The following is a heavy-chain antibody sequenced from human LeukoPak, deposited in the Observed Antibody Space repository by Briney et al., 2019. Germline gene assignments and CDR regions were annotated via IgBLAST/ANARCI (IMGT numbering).Heavy chain of an antibody. Sequence: PGGSLRLSCAASGFTFSSYSINWVRQAPGKGLEWVSSISSSSSYIYYADSVKGRFTISRDNAKNSLYLQMNSLRAGDTAVYYCARDSGYDYAAFNYWGQGTLVTVSS. CDR1: GFTFSSYS. D-gene: IGHD5-12*01. CDR2: ISSSSSYI. J-gene: IGHJ4*02. CDR3: ARDSGYDYAAFNY. V-gene: IGHV3-21*01.